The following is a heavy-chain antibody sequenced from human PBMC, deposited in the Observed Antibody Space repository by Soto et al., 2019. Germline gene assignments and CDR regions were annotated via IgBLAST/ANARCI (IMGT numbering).Heavy chain of an antibody. CDR2: IRSKANSYAT. CDR1: GFTFSGSA. V-gene: IGHV3-73*01. J-gene: IGHJ4*02. Sequence: GGSLRLSCAASGFTFSGSAMHWVRQASGKGLEWVGRIRSKANSYATAYAASVKGRFTIPRDDSKKTAYLQMNSLKTEDTAVYYCTRLSGLAIDYWGQGTLVTVSS. CDR3: TRLSGLAIDY. D-gene: IGHD6-19*01.